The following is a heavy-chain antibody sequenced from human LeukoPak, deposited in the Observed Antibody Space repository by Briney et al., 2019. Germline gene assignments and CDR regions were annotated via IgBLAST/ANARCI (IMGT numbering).Heavy chain of an antibody. Sequence: PSETLSLTCTVSGRSISSHYWSWFRQTPGERPEWIAVIYYIGTTNYSPSLKRRVPISIDSSKNQFSRKLCSVTAADTDIYYCARGTGFYDSSGHYYWGYFESWGQGTLVPVSS. D-gene: IGHD3-22*01. CDR3: ARGTGFYDSSGHYYWGYFES. J-gene: IGHJ4*02. CDR2: IYYIGTT. CDR1: GRSISSHY. V-gene: IGHV4-59*11.